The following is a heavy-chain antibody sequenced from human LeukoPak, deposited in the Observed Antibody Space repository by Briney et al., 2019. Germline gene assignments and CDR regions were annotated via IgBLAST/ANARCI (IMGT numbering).Heavy chain of an antibody. D-gene: IGHD1-1*01. V-gene: IGHV4-34*01. CDR3: ARARRMEGGRFRGSSWFDP. CDR1: GGSFSGYY. CDR2: INHSGST. Sequence: SETLSLTCAVYGGSFSGYYWSWIRQPPGKGLGWIGEINHSGSTNYNPSLKSRVTISVDTSKNQFSLKLSSVTAADTAVYYCARARRMEGGRFRGSSWFDPWGQGTLVTVSS. J-gene: IGHJ5*02.